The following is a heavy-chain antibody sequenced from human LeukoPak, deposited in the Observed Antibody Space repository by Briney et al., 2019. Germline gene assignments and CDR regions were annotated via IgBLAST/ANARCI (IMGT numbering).Heavy chain of an antibody. Sequence: GGSLRLSCAVSGLTFSEYWMHSVRQDAGEGRGWVAGISKDGGSTEYADFVKGRCTISRDNAKNTLYLQMNSLTVDDTAVYYCTSGIGTYDYWGLGAQVTVSS. CDR2: ISKDGGST. D-gene: IGHD1-14*01. V-gene: IGHV3-74*03. CDR3: TSGIGTYDY. CDR1: GLTFSEYW. J-gene: IGHJ4*02.